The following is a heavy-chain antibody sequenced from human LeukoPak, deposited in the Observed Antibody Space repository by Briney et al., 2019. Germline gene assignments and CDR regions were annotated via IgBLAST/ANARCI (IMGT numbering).Heavy chain of an antibody. Sequence: ASVKVSCKASGYTFTGYYMHWVRQAPGQGLEWMGWINPNSGGTNYAQKFQGRVTMTRDTSISTAYMELSRLRSEDTAVYYCARVKLVVEPVAQFFDYWGQGTLVTVSS. CDR2: INPNSGGT. J-gene: IGHJ4*02. D-gene: IGHD2-2*01. CDR1: GYTFTGYY. CDR3: ARVKLVVEPVAQFFDY. V-gene: IGHV1-2*02.